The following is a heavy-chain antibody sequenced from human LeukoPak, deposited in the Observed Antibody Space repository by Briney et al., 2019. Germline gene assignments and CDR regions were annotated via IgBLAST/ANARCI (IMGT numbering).Heavy chain of an antibody. J-gene: IGHJ3*02. CDR3: ARGGLVNDAFDI. CDR2: INWSGGST. V-gene: IGHV3-20*04. D-gene: IGHD3-9*01. CDR1: GFTFDDYG. Sequence: PGESLRLSCAASGFTFDDYGMSWVRQAPGKGLEWVSGINWSGGSTGYADSVKGRFTISRDNAKNSLYLQMNSLRAEDTALYYCARGGLVNDAFDIWGQGTMVTVSS.